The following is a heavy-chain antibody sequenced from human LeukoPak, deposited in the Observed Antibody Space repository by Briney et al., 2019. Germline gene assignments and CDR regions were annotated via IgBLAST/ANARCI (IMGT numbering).Heavy chain of an antibody. CDR3: ARTLGWASSRYPFDG. D-gene: IGHD3-16*02. J-gene: IGHJ4*02. Sequence: PGGSLRLSCAASGFTFSSYAMSWVRQAPGKGLEWVSAISGSGGSTYYADSVKGRFTISRDNSKNTLYLQMNSLRVEDTAVYYCARTLGWASSRYPFDGWGQGTLVAVSS. CDR1: GFTFSSYA. CDR2: ISGSGGST. V-gene: IGHV3-23*01.